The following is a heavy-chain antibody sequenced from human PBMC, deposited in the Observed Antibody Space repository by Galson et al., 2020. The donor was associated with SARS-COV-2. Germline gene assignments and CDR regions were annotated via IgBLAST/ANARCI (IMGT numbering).Heavy chain of an antibody. CDR2: ISYDGSNK. V-gene: IGHV3-30-3*01. CDR3: ASEIGQDYYGSGSYYPKNWFDP. Sequence: GESLKISCAASGFTFSSYAMHWVRQAPGKGLEWVAVISYDGSNKYYADSVKGRFTISRDNSKNTLYLQMNSLRAEDTAVYYCASEIGQDYYGSGSYYPKNWFDPWGQGTLVTVSS. D-gene: IGHD3-10*01. J-gene: IGHJ5*02. CDR1: GFTFSSYA.